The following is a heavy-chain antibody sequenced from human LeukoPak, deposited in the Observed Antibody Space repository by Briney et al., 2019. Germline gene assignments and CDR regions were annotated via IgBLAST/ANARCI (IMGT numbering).Heavy chain of an antibody. CDR1: GGTFSSYA. CDR3: AREPYRRDGSGWHQVGY. CDR2: IIPIFGTA. J-gene: IGHJ4*02. V-gene: IGHV1-69*05. D-gene: IGHD6-19*01. Sequence: SVKVSCKASGGTFSSYAISWVRQAPGQGLEWMGRIIPIFGTANYAQKFQGRVTITTDESPSTAYLELSSLRSEDTAVYYCAREPYRRDGSGWHQVGYWGQGTLVTVSS.